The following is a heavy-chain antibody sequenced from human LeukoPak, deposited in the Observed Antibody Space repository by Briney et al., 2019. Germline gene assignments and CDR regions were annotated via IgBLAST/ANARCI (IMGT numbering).Heavy chain of an antibody. D-gene: IGHD4-17*01. CDR2: ITSSSGTI. CDR1: GFTFSTYT. V-gene: IGHV3-48*02. CDR3: ARGPYGDYVDAFDI. Sequence: GGSLRLSCAASGFTFSTYTMNWVRQAPGKGLEWLSYITSSSGTIYYADSVKGRFTISRDNAKNSLYLQMNSLRDEDTAVYYCARGPYGDYVDAFDIWGQGTMVTVSS. J-gene: IGHJ3*02.